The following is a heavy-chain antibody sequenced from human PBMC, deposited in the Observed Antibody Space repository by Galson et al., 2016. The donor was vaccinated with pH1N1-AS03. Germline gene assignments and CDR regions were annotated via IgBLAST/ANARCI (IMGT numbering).Heavy chain of an antibody. CDR3: SITAVADLEVDV. V-gene: IGHV1-2*02. J-gene: IGHJ4*02. D-gene: IGHD6-19*01. CDR2: INPNSGGT. CDR1: GYTFTGYY. Sequence: SVKVSCTASGYTFTGYYMHWVRQAPGQGLEWMGWINPNSGGTNYAQKFQGRVTMTRDTSISTAYMELSRLRSDDTAGYYCSITAVADLEVDVWGQGTLVTVSS.